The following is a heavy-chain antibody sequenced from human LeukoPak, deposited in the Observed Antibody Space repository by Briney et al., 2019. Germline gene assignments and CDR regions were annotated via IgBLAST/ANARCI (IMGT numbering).Heavy chain of an antibody. CDR3: ATVGHYFDY. CDR2: LYYTGST. Sequence: SETLSLTCTVSGDSISSYYWSWIRQPPGKGLEWIGYLYYTGSTNYNPSLKSRVTISVDTSKNQFSLKLNSVTAADTAVYYCATVGHYFDYWGQGTLVTVSS. CDR1: GDSISSYY. D-gene: IGHD1-26*01. J-gene: IGHJ4*02. V-gene: IGHV4-59*08.